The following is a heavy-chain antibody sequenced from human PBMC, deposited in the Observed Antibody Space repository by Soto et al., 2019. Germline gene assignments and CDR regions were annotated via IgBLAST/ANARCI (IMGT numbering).Heavy chain of an antibody. CDR3: ARSSGVPTPDFDY. Sequence: AGGSLRLSCAASGFAFNIYAIHWVRQAPGKGLEWVAVISHDGTNIYYTDSVRGRFTISRDNSKNTVYLEMDSLRADDTAVYYCARSSGVPTPDFDYWGQGTLVTVSS. J-gene: IGHJ4*02. D-gene: IGHD3-3*01. V-gene: IGHV3-30-3*01. CDR2: ISHDGTNI. CDR1: GFAFNIYA.